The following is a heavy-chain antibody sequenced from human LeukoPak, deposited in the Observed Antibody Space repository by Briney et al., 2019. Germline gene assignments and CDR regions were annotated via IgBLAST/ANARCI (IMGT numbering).Heavy chain of an antibody. CDR3: ARDPCRIGGTCYSGGASDI. CDR1: GDSTTGYY. CDR2: IYYTGST. Sequence: SETLSLTCTVSGDSTTGYYWSWIRQPPGKGQEWIGYIYYTGSTNCNPSLKSRVTISVDTSKNQFSLKLNSVTAADTAVYYCARDPCRIGGTCYSGGASDIWGQGTMVTVSS. J-gene: IGHJ3*02. V-gene: IGHV4-59*01. D-gene: IGHD2-15*01.